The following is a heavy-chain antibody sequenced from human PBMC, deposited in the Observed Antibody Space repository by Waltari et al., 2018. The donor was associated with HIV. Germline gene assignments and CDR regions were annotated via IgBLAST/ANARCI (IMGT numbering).Heavy chain of an antibody. J-gene: IGHJ2*01. CDR3: ARVGYYYDSSGYYSTRGWYFDL. CDR2: IYYSGST. Sequence: QVQLQESGPGLVKPSETLSLTCTVSGGSISSYYWSWIRQPPGKGLEWIGYIYYSGSTNYHPSLKSRVTISVDTSKNQFSLKLSSVTAADTAVYYCARVGYYYDSSGYYSTRGWYFDLWGRGTLVTVSS. V-gene: IGHV4-59*01. CDR1: GGSISSYY. D-gene: IGHD3-22*01.